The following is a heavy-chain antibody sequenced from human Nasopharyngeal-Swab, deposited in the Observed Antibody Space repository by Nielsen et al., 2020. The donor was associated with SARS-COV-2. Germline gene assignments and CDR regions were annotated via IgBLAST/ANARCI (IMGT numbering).Heavy chain of an antibody. Sequence: SETLSLTCTVSGGSISSYYWGWIRQPPGKGLEWIGSIYYSGSTYYNPSLKSRVTISVDTSKNQFSLKLSSVTAADTAVYYCARESSSWYPFDYWGQGTLVTVSS. CDR2: IYYSGST. CDR1: GGSISSYY. V-gene: IGHV4-39*07. CDR3: ARESSSWYPFDY. D-gene: IGHD6-13*01. J-gene: IGHJ4*02.